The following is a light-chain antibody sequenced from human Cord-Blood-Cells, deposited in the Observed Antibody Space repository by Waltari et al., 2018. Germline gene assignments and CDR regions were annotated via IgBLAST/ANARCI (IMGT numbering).Light chain of an antibody. CDR1: QSVLYSSNNKKY. V-gene: IGKV4-1*01. J-gene: IGKJ2*03. CDR3: QQYYSTPPYS. CDR2: WAS. Sequence: DIVMTQSPDSLAVSLGERATINCKSSQSVLYSSNNKKYLAWYQQKPGQPPKLLIYWASTRGAGVPDRFSGSGSGTDFTHTISSLQAEDVAVYYCQQYYSTPPYSFGQGTKLEIK.